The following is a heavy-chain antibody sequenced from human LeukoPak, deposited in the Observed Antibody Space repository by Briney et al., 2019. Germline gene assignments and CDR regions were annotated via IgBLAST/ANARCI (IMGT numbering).Heavy chain of an antibody. V-gene: IGHV4-61*02. D-gene: IGHD6-13*01. CDR1: GGSISSGSYY. CDR3: AREMIAAASYYFDY. Sequence: SSETLSLTCTVSGGSISSGSYYWSWIRQPAGKGLEWIGRIYTSGSTNYNPSLKSRVTISVDTSKNQFSLKLSSVTAADTAVYYCAREMIAAASYYFDYWGQGTLVTVSS. J-gene: IGHJ4*02. CDR2: IYTSGST.